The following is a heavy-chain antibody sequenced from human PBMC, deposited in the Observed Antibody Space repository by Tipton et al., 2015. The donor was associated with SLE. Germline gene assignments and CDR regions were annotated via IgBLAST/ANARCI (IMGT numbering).Heavy chain of an antibody. V-gene: IGHV3-7*03. J-gene: IGHJ4*02. CDR2: INQDGSEK. CDR3: ARDQGGWGLLADY. Sequence: GSLRLSCAASGFSFATYDMNWVRQAPGKGLEWVASINQDGSEKYYVDSMKGRFTMSRDNANNSLHLQMDSLRAEDTAVYYCARDQGGWGLLADYWGQGTLVTVSS. D-gene: IGHD7-27*01. CDR1: GFSFATYD.